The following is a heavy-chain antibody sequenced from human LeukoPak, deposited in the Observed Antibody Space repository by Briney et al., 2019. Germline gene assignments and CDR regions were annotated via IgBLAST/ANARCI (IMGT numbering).Heavy chain of an antibody. V-gene: IGHV3-53*01. CDR3: ARQNMVRGVIFFDY. CDR2: FPIAGSR. D-gene: IGHD3-10*01. CDR1: GIIVSSNS. Sequence: GGSLRLSCAASGIIVSSNSMSWVRQAPGKRLEWLSVFPIAGSRNYADSVKGRFTTSRDNSKNTLYLQMDSLRAEDTAVYYCARQNMVRGVIFFDYWGQGALVTVSS. J-gene: IGHJ4*02.